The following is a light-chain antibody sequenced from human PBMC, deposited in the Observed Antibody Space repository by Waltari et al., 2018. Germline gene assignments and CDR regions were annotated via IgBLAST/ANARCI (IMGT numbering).Light chain of an antibody. CDR2: EDN. CDR3: YSTDRTGKQRV. Sequence: SYELTQPPSVSVSPGQTARITCSGDALPNKYGYWYQQKSGQAPVLVIYEDNKRRSGIPGRFSCSSSGTMVTLTISGAQVEDEGDYYCYSTDRTGKQRVFGGGTKLTVL. CDR1: ALPNKY. J-gene: IGLJ2*01. V-gene: IGLV3-10*01.